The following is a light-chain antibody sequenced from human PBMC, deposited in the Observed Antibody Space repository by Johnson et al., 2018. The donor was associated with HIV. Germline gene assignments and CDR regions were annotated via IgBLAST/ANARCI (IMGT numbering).Light chain of an antibody. V-gene: IGLV1-51*02. CDR1: SSNIGNNY. CDR2: ENN. Sequence: QSVLTQPPSVSAAPGQKVTISCSGSSSNIGNNYVSWYQQLPGTAPKLLIYENNKRPSGIPDRFSGSKSGTSATLGITGLQTGDEAEYYCGTWDSSLGVYVFGTGTKVTVL. CDR3: GTWDSSLGVYV. J-gene: IGLJ1*01.